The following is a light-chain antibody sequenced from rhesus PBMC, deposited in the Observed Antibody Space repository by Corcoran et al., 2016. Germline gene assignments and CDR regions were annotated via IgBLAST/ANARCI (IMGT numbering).Light chain of an antibody. CDR3: LKHNTYPWT. J-gene: IGKJ1*01. CDR2: AAS. Sequence: DIQMTQSPSSLSASVGDTVTITCRASQGVSSFLNWFQQQPGKAPKLLIYAASSLESGVPPRFSGSGSGTDFTLTISSLHPEDFAVYYCLKHNTYPWTFGQGTKVEI. V-gene: IGKV1-28*03. CDR1: QGVSSF.